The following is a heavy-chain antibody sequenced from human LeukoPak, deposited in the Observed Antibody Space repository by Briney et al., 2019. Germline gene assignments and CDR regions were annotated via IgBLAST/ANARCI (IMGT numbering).Heavy chain of an antibody. CDR2: IKQDGSEK. V-gene: IGHV3-7*01. Sequence: GGSLRLSCAASGLTFSSYWMSWVRQAPGKGLEWVANIKQDGSEKYYVDSVKGRFTISRDNAKNSLYLQMNSLRAEDTAVYYCARDRGSGSPYYMDVWGKGTTVTISS. CDR3: ARDRGSGSPYYMDV. D-gene: IGHD3-10*01. CDR1: GLTFSSYW. J-gene: IGHJ6*03.